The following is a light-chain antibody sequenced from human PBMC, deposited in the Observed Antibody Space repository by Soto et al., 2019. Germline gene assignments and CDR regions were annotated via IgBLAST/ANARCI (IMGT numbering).Light chain of an antibody. V-gene: IGKV1-5*01. J-gene: IGKJ1*01. Sequence: DIQMTQSPSTLSASVGDRVTITCRASQYVNYWLAWYQQKPGKAPKLLIYDASSLESGVPSMFSGSGSGTEFTLTISSLQPDDFASYFCQQYDSFPWAFGQGTKVELK. CDR3: QQYDSFPWA. CDR1: QYVNYW. CDR2: DAS.